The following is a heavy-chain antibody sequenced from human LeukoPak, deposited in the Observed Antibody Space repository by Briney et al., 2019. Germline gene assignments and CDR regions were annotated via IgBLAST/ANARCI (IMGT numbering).Heavy chain of an antibody. CDR2: INPNSGGT. CDR1: GYTFTGYY. CDR3: ARAHDIVGATFDY. J-gene: IGHJ4*02. V-gene: IGHV1-2*02. D-gene: IGHD1-26*01. Sequence: AASVKVSCKASGYTFTGYYMHWVRQAPGQGLEWMGWINPNSGGTNYAQKFQGRVTMTRDTSISTAYMELSRLRSDDTAVYYCARAHDIVGATFDYWGQGTLVTVSS.